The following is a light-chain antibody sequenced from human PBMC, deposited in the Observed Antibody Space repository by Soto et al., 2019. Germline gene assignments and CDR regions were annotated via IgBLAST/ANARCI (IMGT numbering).Light chain of an antibody. V-gene: IGKV3D-20*02. CDR1: QGVSSSY. J-gene: IGKJ4*01. CDR2: DAS. Sequence: VLTQSPGTLSLSPGERATLSCGAGQGVSSSYLAWYQQKPGQAPRLLIYDASNRATGIPARFSGSGSGTDFTLTISSLEPEDFAVYYCQQRSNWQGTFGGGTKVDIK. CDR3: QQRSNWQGT.